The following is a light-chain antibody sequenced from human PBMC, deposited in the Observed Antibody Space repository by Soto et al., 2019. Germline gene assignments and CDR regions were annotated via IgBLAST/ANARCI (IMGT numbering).Light chain of an antibody. Sequence: VMTQTPLSLSVAPGQPASISCKSSQSLLHITGETFLFWYLQKPGQSPQLLIYEVSTRVSGVPDRFSGSGSGTDFTLEISRVETDDVGIYYCMQSTQLPPTFGQGRLLEVK. CDR1: QSLLHITGETF. CDR2: EVS. V-gene: IGKV2D-29*02. CDR3: MQSTQLPPT. J-gene: IGKJ5*01.